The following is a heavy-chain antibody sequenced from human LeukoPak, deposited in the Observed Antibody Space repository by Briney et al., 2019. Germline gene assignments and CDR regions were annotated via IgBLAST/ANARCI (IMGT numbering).Heavy chain of an antibody. J-gene: IGHJ6*02. V-gene: IGHV1-8*01. CDR3: AGGRDSSSWLYYYYYYGMDV. Sequence: ASVKVSCKASGYTFTSYDINWVRQATGQGLEWMGWMNPNSGNTGYAQKFQGRVTMTRNTSISTAYMELSSLRSEDTAVYCCAGGRDSSSWLYYYYYYGMDVWGQGTTVTVSS. CDR2: MNPNSGNT. D-gene: IGHD6-13*01. CDR1: GYTFTSYD.